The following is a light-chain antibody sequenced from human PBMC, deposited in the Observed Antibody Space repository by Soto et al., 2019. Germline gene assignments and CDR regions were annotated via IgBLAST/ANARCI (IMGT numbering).Light chain of an antibody. J-gene: IGKJ3*01. CDR1: QSINSY. V-gene: IGKV1-39*01. Sequence: DIQMTQSPSSLSASVGDRVTITCRASQSINSYLNWYQQKPGRAPNLRIYVFSNLQSGGPSRFSGSGSGTDFTLTISGLQPDDFGTYYCQQSFSTPFTFGPGTKVAIK. CDR3: QQSFSTPFT. CDR2: VFS.